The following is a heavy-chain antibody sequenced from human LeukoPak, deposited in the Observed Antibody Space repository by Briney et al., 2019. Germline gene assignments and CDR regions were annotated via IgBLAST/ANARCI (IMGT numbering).Heavy chain of an antibody. CDR3: ARENSGSYREFDY. V-gene: IGHV4-4*07. Sequence: SETLSLTCTVCGDSISSYYWRWLRQPAGKGGEWIGRIYTSGSTNYNASLKSRVSISVETSKNQFSLKLSSVTAADTAVFYCARENSGSYREFDYWGQGTLVTVSS. D-gene: IGHD1-26*01. CDR2: IYTSGST. CDR1: GDSISSYY. J-gene: IGHJ4*02.